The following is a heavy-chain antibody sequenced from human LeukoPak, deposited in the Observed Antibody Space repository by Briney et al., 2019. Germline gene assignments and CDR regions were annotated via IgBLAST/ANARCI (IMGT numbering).Heavy chain of an antibody. J-gene: IGHJ4*02. CDR1: GFTFSSYW. V-gene: IGHV3-74*01. Sequence: GGSLRLSCAASGFTFSSYWMHWVRQAPGKGLVGVSRINSDGSSTSYADSVKGRFTISRDNAKNTLYLQMNSLRAEDTAVYYCARREVAGYDYWGQGTLVTVSS. CDR3: ARREVAGYDY. D-gene: IGHD6-19*01. CDR2: INSDGSST.